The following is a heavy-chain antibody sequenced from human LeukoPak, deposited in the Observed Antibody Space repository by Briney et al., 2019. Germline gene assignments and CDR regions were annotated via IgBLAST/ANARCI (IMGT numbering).Heavy chain of an antibody. V-gene: IGHV3-53*01. CDR2: IYTGGNT. J-gene: IGHJ4*02. D-gene: IGHD3-22*01. CDR3: ARGLNYYDSSGYMAY. Sequence: QPGGSLRLSCAASGFTVNSNYMSWVRQAPGKGLEWVSVIYTGGNTYYADSVKGRFTISRDNSKNTLFLQMNSLRAEDTAVYYCARGLNYYDSSGYMAYWGQGTLVTVSS. CDR1: GFTVNSNY.